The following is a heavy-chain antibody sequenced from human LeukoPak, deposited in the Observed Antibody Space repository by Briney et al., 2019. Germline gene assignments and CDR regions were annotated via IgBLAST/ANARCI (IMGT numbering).Heavy chain of an antibody. J-gene: IGHJ4*02. V-gene: IGHV4-59*01. CDR1: GDSITGYY. D-gene: IGHD1-26*01. CDR3: ARYWEDNIRSFDY. Sequence: PSETLSLTCTASGDSITGYYWSWIRQSPGKGLEWIGYIYYSGSTNYSPSLKSRVTISVDTSKNQFSLKLSSLTAADTAVYYCARYWEDNIRSFDYWGQGTLVTVSS. CDR2: IYYSGST.